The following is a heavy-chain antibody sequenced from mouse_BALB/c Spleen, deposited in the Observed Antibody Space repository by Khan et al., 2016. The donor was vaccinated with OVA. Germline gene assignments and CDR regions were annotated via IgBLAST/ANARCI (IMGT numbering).Heavy chain of an antibody. J-gene: IGHJ4*01. CDR1: GFSLSGYS. CDR2: IWGDEST. V-gene: IGHV2-6-4*01. D-gene: IGHD1-1*01. Sequence: VQLQESGPGLVAPSQSLSITCTVSGFSLSGYSVHWVRRPPGKGLEWLGMIWGDESTDNNSALKSRLSISKDNSKSQVFLKMNSLQTDDTAMYYCARNSALTYALDYWGQGTSVTVSS. CDR3: ARNSALTYALDY.